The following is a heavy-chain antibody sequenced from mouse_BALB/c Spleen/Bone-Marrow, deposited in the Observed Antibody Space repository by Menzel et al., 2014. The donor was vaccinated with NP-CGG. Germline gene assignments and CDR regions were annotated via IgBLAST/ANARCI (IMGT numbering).Heavy chain of an antibody. CDR1: GYTFTNNW. V-gene: IGHV1-69*02. J-gene: IGHJ4*01. D-gene: IGHD1-1*01. CDR2: IYPSDNYT. Sequence: QVHVKQSGAELVRPGASVKLSCKASGYTFTNNWINWVKQRPGQGLEWIGNIYPSDNYTNYNQKFKDKATLTVDKSSSTAYMQLSSPTSEDSAVYYCTRGSSYVGYAMDYWGQGTSVTVSS. CDR3: TRGSSYVGYAMDY.